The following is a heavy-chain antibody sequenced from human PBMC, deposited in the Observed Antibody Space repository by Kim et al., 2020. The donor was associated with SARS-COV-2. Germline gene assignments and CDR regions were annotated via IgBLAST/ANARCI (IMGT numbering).Heavy chain of an antibody. D-gene: IGHD6-13*01. J-gene: IGHJ4*02. V-gene: IGHV3-23*01. Sequence: GGSLRLSCAASGFTFSSYAMSWVRQAPGKGLEWVSAISGSGGSTYYADSVKGRFTISRDNSKNTLYLQMNSLRAEDTAVYYCAKEAMVEQQLVKGHYYFDYWGQGTLVTVSS. CDR3: AKEAMVEQQLVKGHYYFDY. CDR2: ISGSGGST. CDR1: GFTFSSYA.